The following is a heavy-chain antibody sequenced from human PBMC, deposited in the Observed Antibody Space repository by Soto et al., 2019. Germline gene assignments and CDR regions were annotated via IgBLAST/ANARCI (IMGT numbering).Heavy chain of an antibody. J-gene: IGHJ4*02. V-gene: IGHV3-15*07. D-gene: IGHD2-8*01. CDR3: MTMNGFQTSRDY. CDR1: GLTVTNAW. Sequence: DVQLVESGGDLVQPGGSLTLSCTASGLTVTNAWMNWVRESPGKRLEWVGLIKSEADGGTTAYAAPVKDRFTISRDDSENTLYLQINSLETEDTAVCACMTMNGFQTSRDYWGQGTLVTISS. CDR2: IKSEADGGTT.